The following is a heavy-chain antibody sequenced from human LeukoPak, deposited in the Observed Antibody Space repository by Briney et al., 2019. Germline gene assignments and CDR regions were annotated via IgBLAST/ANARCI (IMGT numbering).Heavy chain of an antibody. CDR2: IYYSGST. CDR1: GGSISSYY. CDR3: ARRSDSLGFDP. J-gene: IGHJ5*02. V-gene: IGHV4-59*08. D-gene: IGHD3-9*01. Sequence: SETLSLTCTVSGGSISSYYWSWIRQPPGKGLEYVGYIYYSGSTYYNPPLKSRVTISVDTSKNQFSLKLSSVTAADTAVYYCARRSDSLGFDPWGQGTLVTVSS.